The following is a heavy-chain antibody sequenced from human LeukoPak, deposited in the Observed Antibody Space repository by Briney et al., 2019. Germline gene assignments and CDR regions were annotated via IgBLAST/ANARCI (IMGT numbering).Heavy chain of an antibody. CDR2: IYRSGSS. CDR3: ARERGVAMADCSGGSCYRSLDP. D-gene: IGHD2-15*01. CDR1: GGSISSYY. V-gene: IGHV4-4*07. J-gene: IGHJ5*02. Sequence: SETLSLTCTVSGGSISSYYWGWIRQPAGKGLEWIGRIYRSGSSNYNPSLKSRVTMSVDTSKNQFSLNLTSVTAADTAVYYCARERGVAMADCSGGSCYRSLDPWGQGTLVTVSS.